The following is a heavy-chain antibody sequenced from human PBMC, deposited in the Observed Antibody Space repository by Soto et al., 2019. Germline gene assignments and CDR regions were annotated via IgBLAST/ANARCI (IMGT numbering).Heavy chain of an antibody. V-gene: IGHV4-31*03. J-gene: IGHJ6*02. D-gene: IGHD3-22*01. CDR2: IYYSGST. CDR1: GCSISSGRYY. CDR3: ASHNYYDSSGYEYYYYVMDV. Sequence: SETLSLTSTVSGCSISSGRYYWIWIRQHPGKGLEWIGDIYYSGSTYYNPSLKSRVTISVDTSKNQFSLKLSSVTAADTAVYYCASHNYYDSSGYEYYYYVMDVCGQRTTVPVSS.